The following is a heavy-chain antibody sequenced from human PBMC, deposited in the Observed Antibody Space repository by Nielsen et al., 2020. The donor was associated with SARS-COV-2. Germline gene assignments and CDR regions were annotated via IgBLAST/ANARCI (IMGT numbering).Heavy chain of an antibody. CDR3: AATLKLTTGEDWFDP. D-gene: IGHD4-11*01. CDR2: INPNSGGT. Sequence: ASVKVSCKASGYTFTGYYMHWVRQAPGQGLEWMGWINPNSGGTNYAQKFQGWVTMTRDTSISTAYMELSRLRAEDTAVYYCAATLKLTTGEDWFDPWGQGTLVTVSS. CDR1: GYTFTGYY. V-gene: IGHV1-2*04. J-gene: IGHJ5*02.